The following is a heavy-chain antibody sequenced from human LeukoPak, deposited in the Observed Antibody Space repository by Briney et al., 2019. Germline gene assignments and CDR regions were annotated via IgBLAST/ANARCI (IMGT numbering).Heavy chain of an antibody. CDR3: ARRSFDAYLDY. CDR1: GGSISSGSYY. D-gene: IGHD3-9*01. Sequence: PSETLSLTCTVSGGSISSGSYYWAWIRQPPGKGLEWIGTIYSSGFTYYNPSLKSRVTISVDASKNQFSLKLNSVNAADTAVYYCARRSFDAYLDYWGQGTLVTVSS. CDR2: IYSSGFT. V-gene: IGHV4-39*01. J-gene: IGHJ4*02.